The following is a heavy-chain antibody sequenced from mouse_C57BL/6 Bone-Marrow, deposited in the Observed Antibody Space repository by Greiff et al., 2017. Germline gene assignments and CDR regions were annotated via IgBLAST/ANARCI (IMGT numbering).Heavy chain of an antibody. V-gene: IGHV5-4*01. CDR3: ARDLTSDY. CDR1: GFTFSSYA. J-gene: IGHJ2*01. Sequence: EVKLMESGGGLVKPGGSLKLSCAASGFTFSSYAMSWVRQTPEKRLEWVATISDGGSYTYYPDNVKGRFTISRDNAKNNLYLQMSHLKSEDTAMYYCARDLTSDYWGQGTTLTVSS. D-gene: IGHD4-1*01. CDR2: ISDGGSYT.